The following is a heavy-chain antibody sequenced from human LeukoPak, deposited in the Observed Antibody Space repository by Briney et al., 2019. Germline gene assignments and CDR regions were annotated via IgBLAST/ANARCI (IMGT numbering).Heavy chain of an antibody. V-gene: IGHV1-2*02. CDR1: GYTFTGYY. Sequence: VASVKVSCKASGYTFTGYYMHWVRQAPGQGLEWMGWINPNSGGTNYAQKFQGRVTMTRDTSISTAYMELSRLRSDDTAVYYCARDTYDIVVVVPGFDYWGQETLVTVSS. J-gene: IGHJ4*02. CDR3: ARDTYDIVVVVPGFDY. D-gene: IGHD2-15*01. CDR2: INPNSGGT.